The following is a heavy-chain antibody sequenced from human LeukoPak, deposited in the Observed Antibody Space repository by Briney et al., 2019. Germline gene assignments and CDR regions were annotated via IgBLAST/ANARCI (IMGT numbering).Heavy chain of an antibody. CDR2: ILYDGSNE. V-gene: IGHV3-30*18. D-gene: IGHD3-22*01. Sequence: PGTSLRLSCAASGFNFSSHGMHWVRQAPGMGLEWVALILYDGSNEYYADSVQGRFTISRDSSRNTLYLQMDSLRAEDTAVHYCAKDGTGGYYYLDYWGQGTLVTVSS. CDR3: AKDGTGGYYYLDY. CDR1: GFNFSSHG. J-gene: IGHJ4*02.